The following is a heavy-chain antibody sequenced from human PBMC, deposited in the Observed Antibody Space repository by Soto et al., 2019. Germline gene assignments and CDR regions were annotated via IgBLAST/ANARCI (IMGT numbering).Heavy chain of an antibody. CDR3: ARDNPAYCGGDCYSHAFDI. J-gene: IGHJ3*02. CDR2: IYYSGST. D-gene: IGHD2-21*01. V-gene: IGHV4-31*03. CDR1: GGSISSGGYY. Sequence: QVQLQELGPGLVKPSQTLSLTCTVSGGSISSGGYYWSWIRQHPGKGLEWIGYIYYSGSTYYNPSLKSRVTISVDTSKNQFSLKLSSVTAADTAVYYCARDNPAYCGGDCYSHAFDIWGQGTMVTVSS.